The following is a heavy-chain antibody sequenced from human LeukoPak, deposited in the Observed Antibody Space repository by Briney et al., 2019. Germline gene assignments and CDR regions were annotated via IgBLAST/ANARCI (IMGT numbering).Heavy chain of an antibody. Sequence: GGSLRLSCAASGFTFSSYGMHWVRQAPGKGLEWVAVISYDGSNKYYADSVKGRFTISRDNSKNTLYLQMNSLRAEDTAVYYCAKDGEIPYSSGWRFDPWGQGTLVTVSS. CDR3: AKDGEIPYSSGWRFDP. V-gene: IGHV3-30*18. D-gene: IGHD6-19*01. CDR2: ISYDGSNK. CDR1: GFTFSSYG. J-gene: IGHJ5*02.